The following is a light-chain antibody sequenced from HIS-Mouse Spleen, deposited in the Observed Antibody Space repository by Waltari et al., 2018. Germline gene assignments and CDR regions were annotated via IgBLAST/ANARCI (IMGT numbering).Light chain of an antibody. CDR2: EDS. CDR1: ALPKKY. CDR3: YSTDSSGNHRV. J-gene: IGLJ2*01. Sequence: SYELTQPPSVSVSPGQTARITCSGAALPKKYAYWYQQKSGQAPVLVSYEDSIRPSGIPERFSGSSSGTMATLTISGAQVEDEADYYCYSTDSSGNHRVFGGGTKLTVL. V-gene: IGLV3-10*01.